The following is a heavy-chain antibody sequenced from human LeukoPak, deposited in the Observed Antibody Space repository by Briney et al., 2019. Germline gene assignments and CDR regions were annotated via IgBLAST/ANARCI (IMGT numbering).Heavy chain of an antibody. Sequence: GGSLRLSCAASGFTFNTYAMSWVRQAPGKGLEWVSAISGSGASTHYADSVRGRFTISRDNSENTIYLQMNSLRAEDTAVYYCARIYYYFDYWGQGTLVTVSS. CDR1: GFTFNTYA. V-gene: IGHV3-23*01. CDR3: ARIYYYFDY. D-gene: IGHD2/OR15-2a*01. J-gene: IGHJ4*02. CDR2: ISGSGAST.